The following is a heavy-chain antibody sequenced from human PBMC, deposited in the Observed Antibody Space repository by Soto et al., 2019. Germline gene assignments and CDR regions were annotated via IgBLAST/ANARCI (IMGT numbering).Heavy chain of an antibody. D-gene: IGHD2-15*01. CDR3: AFFIGGRCSPAVMAF. J-gene: IGHJ4*01. CDR2: ISYDGSNK. Sequence: QVQLVESGGGVVQPGRSLRLSCAASGFTFSSYGMHWVRQAPGKGLEWVAVISYDGSNKYYADSVKGRFTISRDNSKNPLYLQRTSLRAETTVVYYCAFFIGGRCSPAVMAFWGQGPPLPPSS. V-gene: IGHV3-30*03. CDR1: GFTFSSYG.